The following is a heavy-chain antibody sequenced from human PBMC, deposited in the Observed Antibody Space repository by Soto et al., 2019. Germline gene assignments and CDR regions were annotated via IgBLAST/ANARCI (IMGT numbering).Heavy chain of an antibody. CDR1: GGSFSSYA. Sequence: QVQLVQSGAEVKKPGSSVKVSCKASGGSFSSYAISWVRQAPGQGLEWMGGIIPIFGTASYSQKFQGRVTITANETTSTAYMELSSLITEDTAVYYCAGEFRASYASSCYYYSYFDYWGQGTLVTVSS. D-gene: IGHD3-22*01. CDR2: IIPIFGTA. CDR3: AGEFRASYASSCYYYSYFDY. V-gene: IGHV1-69*01. J-gene: IGHJ4*02.